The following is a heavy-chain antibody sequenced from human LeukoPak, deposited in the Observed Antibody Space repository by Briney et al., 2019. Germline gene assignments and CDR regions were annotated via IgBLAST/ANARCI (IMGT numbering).Heavy chain of an antibody. J-gene: IGHJ4*02. V-gene: IGHV3-66*01. CDR1: GFTVSSNY. D-gene: IGHD4-23*01. CDR2: IYSGGST. Sequence: GGSLRLSCAASGFTVSSNYMSWVRQAPGKGLEWVSVIYSGGSTYYADSVKGRFTISRDNSKNTLYLQMNSLRAEDTAVYYCAKTTVVTPRHFDYWGQGTLVTVSS. CDR3: AKTTVVTPRHFDY.